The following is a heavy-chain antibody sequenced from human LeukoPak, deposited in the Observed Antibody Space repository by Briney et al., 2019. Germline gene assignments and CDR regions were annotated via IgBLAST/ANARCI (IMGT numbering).Heavy chain of an antibody. CDR3: ARDNSVEDTAWWFDP. V-gene: IGHV1-18*01. Sequence: GASVKVSCKTSGYTFLSYSIGWVRQAPGQGLEWMGWISTHDAQTNYAQKLQDRITMTTDTSTNTAYMELSSLRSEDTAVYYCARDNSVEDTAWWFDPWGQGTLVTVSS. J-gene: IGHJ5*02. CDR1: GYTFLSYS. CDR2: ISTHDAQT. D-gene: IGHD4-23*01.